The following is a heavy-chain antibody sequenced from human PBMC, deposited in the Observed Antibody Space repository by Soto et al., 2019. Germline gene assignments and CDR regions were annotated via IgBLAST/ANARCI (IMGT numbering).Heavy chain of an antibody. V-gene: IGHV1-8*01. J-gene: IGHJ6*02. CDR2: MNPNNGNT. CDR1: GYTFTSYD. D-gene: IGHD3-16*01. Sequence: QVQLVQSGAEVKKPGASVKVSCKASGYTFTSYDINWVRQATGQGLEWMGWMNPNNGNTVYAQKFQXXVXMXTNTSISTAYMELSSLRSEDTAVYYCARERSYGMDVWGQGTTVTVSS. CDR3: ARERSYGMDV.